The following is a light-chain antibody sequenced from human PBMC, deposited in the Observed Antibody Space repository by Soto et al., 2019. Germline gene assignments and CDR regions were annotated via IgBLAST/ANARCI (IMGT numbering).Light chain of an antibody. V-gene: IGKV3-20*01. CDR1: QSVSSSY. CDR2: GAS. CDR3: QQYGSSLMYT. J-gene: IGKJ2*01. Sequence: EIVLTQSPGTVSLSPGERATLSCRGSQSVSSSYLAWYQQKPGQAPRLLIYGASSRATGIPDRFSGSGSGTDFTLTISRLEPEDFAVYYCQQYGSSLMYTFGQGTKLEIK.